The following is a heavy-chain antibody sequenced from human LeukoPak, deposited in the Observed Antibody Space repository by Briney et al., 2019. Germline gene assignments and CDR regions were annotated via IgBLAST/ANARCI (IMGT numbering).Heavy chain of an antibody. V-gene: IGHV1-2*02. CDR2: INPNSGGT. D-gene: IGHD5-18*01. Sequence: ASVKVSCKASGYTFTGYYMHWVRQAPGQGLEWMGWINPNSGGTNYAQKFQGRVTMTRDTSISTAYMELSRLRSDDTAVYYCAREDTAMVEFDYWGQGTLVTVSS. CDR1: GYTFTGYY. CDR3: AREDTAMVEFDY. J-gene: IGHJ4*02.